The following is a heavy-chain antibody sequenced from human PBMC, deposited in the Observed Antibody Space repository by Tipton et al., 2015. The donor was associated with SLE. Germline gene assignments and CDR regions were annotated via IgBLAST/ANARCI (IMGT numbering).Heavy chain of an antibody. D-gene: IGHD2-15*01. V-gene: IGHV1-18*01. CDR2: ISAYNGNT. Sequence: QVQLVQSGAEVKKPGASVKVSCKASGYTFSNYGITWVRQAPGQGLEWMGWISAYNGNTNYGHGRVTLTTDTSTSTAYMELWSLTPDDTAVYYCARAGGSGGSCAYWGQGTLVTDSS. CDR1: GYTFSNYG. CDR3: ARAGGSGGSCAY. J-gene: IGHJ4*02.